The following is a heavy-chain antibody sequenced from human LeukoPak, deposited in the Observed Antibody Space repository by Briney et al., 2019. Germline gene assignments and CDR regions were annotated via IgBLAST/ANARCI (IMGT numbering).Heavy chain of an antibody. V-gene: IGHV4-59*01. CDR2: IYHSGST. D-gene: IGHD6-13*01. CDR3: AKIRSSSLDAFDL. J-gene: IGHJ3*01. CDR1: GGSISSSY. Sequence: PSETLSLTCTVSGGSISSSYWSWIRQPPGKGLEWIGYIYHSGSTNYNPSLESRVSISVDTSKNQFSLKLTSVTAADTAVYYCAKIRSSSLDAFDLWGQGTMVTVSS.